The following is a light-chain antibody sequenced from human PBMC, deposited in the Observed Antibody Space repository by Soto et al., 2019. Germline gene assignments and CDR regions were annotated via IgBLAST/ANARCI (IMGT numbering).Light chain of an antibody. V-gene: IGLV2-8*01. CDR1: SSDVGEENY. CDR2: EVS. CDR3: AARDDSLNGPV. Sequence: QSVLTQPPSASGSPGQSVTITCSGTSSDVGEENYVSWYQQHPGKVPKLILYEVSKRPSGVPDRFSGSRSGNTASLTVSGLQAEDEADYYCAARDDSLNGPVFGGGTKLTVL. J-gene: IGLJ2*01.